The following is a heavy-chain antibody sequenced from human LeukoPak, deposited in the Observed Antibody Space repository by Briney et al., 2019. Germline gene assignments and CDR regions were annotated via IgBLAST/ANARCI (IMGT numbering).Heavy chain of an antibody. V-gene: IGHV3-23*01. CDR2: IGGVSESF. CDR3: ARRWLGDPYGMDV. J-gene: IGHJ6*02. CDR1: GFIFSNYA. Sequence: GGSLRLSCAASGFIFSNYAMTWVRQAPGKGLEWVSIIGGVSESFYYADSVKGRFTVSRDNSKDTLYLQINSLRDEDTAVYYCARRWLGDPYGMDVWGQGTTVTVSS. D-gene: IGHD3-10*01.